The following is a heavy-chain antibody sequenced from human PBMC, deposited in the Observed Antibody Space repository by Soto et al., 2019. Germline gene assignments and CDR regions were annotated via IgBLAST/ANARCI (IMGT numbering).Heavy chain of an antibody. CDR2: VNPKSVDT. J-gene: IGHJ6*02. Sequence: ASVKGSCTASGYTLNGYYIHQVGRAPGQGPGWMGCVNPKSVDTHYAQKYQNRVTMTRDTSIGTASLELSSLRSDDTAVYYSARHTPYYGMDVSGQATTVTLSS. CDR1: GYTLNGYY. CDR3: ARHTPYYGMDV. V-gene: IGHV1-2*02.